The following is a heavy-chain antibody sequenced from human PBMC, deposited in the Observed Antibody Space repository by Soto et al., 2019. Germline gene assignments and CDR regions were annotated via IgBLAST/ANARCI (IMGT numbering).Heavy chain of an antibody. V-gene: IGHV4-31*03. J-gene: IGHJ4*02. Sequence: TSETLSLTCTVSGGSISSGGYYWSWIRQHPGKGLEWIGYIYYSGSANYNPSLKSRVTISVDISKSQFSLRLTSVTAADTAVYYCARYNAASGTYYFDFWGQGALVTVSS. D-gene: IGHD6-13*01. CDR3: ARYNAASGTYYFDF. CDR2: IYYSGSA. CDR1: GGSISSGGYY.